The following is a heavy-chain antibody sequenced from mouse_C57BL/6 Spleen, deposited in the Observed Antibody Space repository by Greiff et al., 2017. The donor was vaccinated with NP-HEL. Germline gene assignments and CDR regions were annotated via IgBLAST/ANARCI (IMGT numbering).Heavy chain of an antibody. V-gene: IGHV5-17*01. CDR3: GRRDGSSYAMDY. CDR1: GFTFSDYG. J-gene: IGHJ4*01. D-gene: IGHD1-1*01. CDR2: ISSGSSTI. Sequence: VQLQQSGGGLVKPGGSLKLSCAASGFTFSDYGMHWVRQAPEKGLEWVAYISSGSSTIYYADTVKGRFTISRDNAKNTLFLQMTSLRSEDTAMYYCGRRDGSSYAMDYWGQGTSVTVSS.